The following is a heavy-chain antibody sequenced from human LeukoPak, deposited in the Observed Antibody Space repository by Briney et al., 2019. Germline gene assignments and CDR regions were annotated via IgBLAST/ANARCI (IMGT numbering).Heavy chain of an antibody. V-gene: IGHV3-11*01. CDR3: ARLDGYGIDP. CDR1: GFTFSDYY. D-gene: IGHD5-12*01. J-gene: IGHJ5*02. CDR2: ISSSRDII. Sequence: GGSLTLSCAASGFTFSDYYMSWLRQAPGKGLEWVSYISSSRDIIYHADSVKGRFALPRDNAKNSLYVQMNSLRAEETAVYYCARLDGYGIDPWGQGTLVTVSS.